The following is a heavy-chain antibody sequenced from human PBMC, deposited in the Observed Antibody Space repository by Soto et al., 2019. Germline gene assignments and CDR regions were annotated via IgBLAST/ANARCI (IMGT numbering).Heavy chain of an antibody. V-gene: IGHV4-59*01. CDR1: GGSISSYY. CDR2: IYYSGST. CDR3: ARVESIVGATTLDY. J-gene: IGHJ4*02. D-gene: IGHD1-26*01. Sequence: SETLSLTCTVSGGSISSYYWSWIRQPPGKGLEWIGYIYYSGSTNYNPSLKSRVTISVDTSKNQFSLKLSSVTAADTAVYYCARVESIVGATTLDYWGQGTLVTVSS.